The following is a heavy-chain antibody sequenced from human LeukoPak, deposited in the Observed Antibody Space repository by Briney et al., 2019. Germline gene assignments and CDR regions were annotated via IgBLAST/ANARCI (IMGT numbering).Heavy chain of an antibody. CDR1: GFTVSSNY. D-gene: IGHD3-10*01. Sequence: PGGSLRLSCAASGFTVSSNYMSWVRQAPGKGLEWVSVIYSGGSTYYADSVKGRFTISRDNSKNTLFLQMNSLRAEDTAVYYCARGLVVRGVQLNYYFDYRGQGTLVTVSS. CDR3: ARGLVVRGVQLNYYFDY. CDR2: IYSGGST. J-gene: IGHJ4*02. V-gene: IGHV3-66*01.